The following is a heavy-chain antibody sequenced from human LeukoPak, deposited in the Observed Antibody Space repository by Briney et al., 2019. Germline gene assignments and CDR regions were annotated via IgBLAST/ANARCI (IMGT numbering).Heavy chain of an antibody. Sequence: ASVTVSCKASRGTFISYAIRWVRQAPGQGLEWMGRIIPIFGIANYAQKFQGRVTITADKSASTAYMELSSLRSEDTAVYYCAREGSRDYDFWSGYPNRFDPWGQGTLVTVSS. CDR2: IIPIFGIA. J-gene: IGHJ5*02. CDR1: RGTFISYA. CDR3: AREGSRDYDFWSGYPNRFDP. V-gene: IGHV1-69*04. D-gene: IGHD3-3*01.